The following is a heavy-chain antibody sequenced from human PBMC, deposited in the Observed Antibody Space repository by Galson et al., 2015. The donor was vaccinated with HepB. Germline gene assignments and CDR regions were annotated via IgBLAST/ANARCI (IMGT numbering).Heavy chain of an antibody. CDR2: ISSSSNYI. CDR3: ARVPGSSVPAAMGAYYYYGMDV. D-gene: IGHD2-2*01. CDR1: GFTFSSYS. J-gene: IGHJ6*02. V-gene: IGHV3-21*01. Sequence: SLRLSCAASGFTFSSYSMNWVRQAPGKGLEWVSSISSSSNYIYYADSVKGRFTVSRDDAKNSLSLQMNSLRAEDTAVYYCARVPGSSVPAAMGAYYYYGMDVWGQGTTVTVSS.